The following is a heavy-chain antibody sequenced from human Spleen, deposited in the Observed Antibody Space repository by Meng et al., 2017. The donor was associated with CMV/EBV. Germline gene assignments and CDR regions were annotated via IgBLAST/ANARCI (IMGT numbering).Heavy chain of an antibody. Sequence: SETLSLTCAVSGASISSSDWWSWVRQPPGKGLEWIGEVYHTGSTNYNPSLKSRVTISVDKSKKQFSLKLTSVTAADTALYYCARALSRFSCIDYWGPGTLVTVSS. J-gene: IGHJ4*02. CDR3: ARALSRFSCIDY. D-gene: IGHD2-2*01. CDR1: GASISSSDW. V-gene: IGHV4-4*02. CDR2: VYHTGST.